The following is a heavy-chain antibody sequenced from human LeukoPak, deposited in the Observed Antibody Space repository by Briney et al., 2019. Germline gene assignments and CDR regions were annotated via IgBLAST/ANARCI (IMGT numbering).Heavy chain of an antibody. J-gene: IGHJ4*02. Sequence: SVKVSFKASGGTFSSYAISWLRQAPGQGLEWMGGIIPIFGTANYAQKFQGRVTITADESTSTAYMELSSLRSEDMAVYYCARTPSGWFQFDYWGQGTLVTVPS. CDR2: IIPIFGTA. D-gene: IGHD6-19*01. V-gene: IGHV1-69*13. CDR3: ARTPSGWFQFDY. CDR1: GGTFSSYA.